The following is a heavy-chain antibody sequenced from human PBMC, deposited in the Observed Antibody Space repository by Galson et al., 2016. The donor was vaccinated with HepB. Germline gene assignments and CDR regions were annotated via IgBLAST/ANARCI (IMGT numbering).Heavy chain of an antibody. D-gene: IGHD5-18*01. CDR1: GGTFNNYI. CDR3: AKDGVGHSYDH. CDR2: IIAIFGIA. V-gene: IGHV1-69*04. J-gene: IGHJ4*02. Sequence: SVKVSCKASGGTFNNYIITWVRQAPGQGLEWMGRIIAIFGIANHAQKSQGRVTITADMSTNTSYMELSSLTYEDTAVYYCAKDGVGHSYDHWGQGTQVTASS.